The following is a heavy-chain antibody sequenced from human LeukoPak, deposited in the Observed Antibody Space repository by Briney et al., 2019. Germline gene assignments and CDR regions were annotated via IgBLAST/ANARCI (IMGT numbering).Heavy chain of an antibody. V-gene: IGHV5-51*01. Sequence: GESLKISCKGSGYSFTSYWIGWVRQVPGKGLEWMGIIYPGDSETKYSPPFQGQVTISADKSISTAYLQWSSVKASDTAMYYCARQGGYNSADFWGQGTLVTVSS. CDR2: IYPGDSET. D-gene: IGHD5-24*01. J-gene: IGHJ4*02. CDR1: GYSFTSYW. CDR3: ARQGGYNSADF.